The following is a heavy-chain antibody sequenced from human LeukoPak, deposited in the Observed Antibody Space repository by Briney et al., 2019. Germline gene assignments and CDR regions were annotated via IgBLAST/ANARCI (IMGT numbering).Heavy chain of an antibody. V-gene: IGHV4-59*01. Sequence: SETLSLTCTVSGGSISSYYWSWIRQPPGKGLEWIGYIYYSGSTNYNPSLKSRVTISVDTSKNQFSLKLSSVTAADTAVYYCARDDYYGSGVDYWGQGTLVTVSS. CDR3: ARDDYYGSGVDY. CDR2: IYYSGST. J-gene: IGHJ4*02. CDR1: GGSISSYY. D-gene: IGHD3-10*01.